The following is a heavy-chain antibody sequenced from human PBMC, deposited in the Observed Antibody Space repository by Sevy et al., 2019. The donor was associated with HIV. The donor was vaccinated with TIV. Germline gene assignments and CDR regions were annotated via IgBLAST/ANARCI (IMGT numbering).Heavy chain of an antibody. CDR2: ISSSGSSI. V-gene: IGHV3-48*03. Sequence: GGSLRLSCTASGFTFSSYDMNWVRQAPGKGLEWVSKISSSGSSIYYADSVKGRFTISRDNAKNSLNLQMNSLRAEDTAVYYCTRNGGAFDNGFDPWGQGTLVTTSS. CDR3: TRNGGAFDNGFDP. CDR1: GFTFSSYD. D-gene: IGHD2-8*01. J-gene: IGHJ5*02.